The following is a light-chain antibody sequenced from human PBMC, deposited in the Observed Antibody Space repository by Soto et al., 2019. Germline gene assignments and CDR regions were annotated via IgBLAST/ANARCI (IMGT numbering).Light chain of an antibody. J-gene: IGKJ4*01. CDR3: QKYNGVPLT. V-gene: IGKV1-27*01. CDR1: QAIRIY. Sequence: DIQMTQSPSSQSASVGDRVTVTCRASQAIRIYLAWYQQKPGEVPKLLISGASTLQSGVPSRFSGSGSGTDFTLTISSLQPEDVATYYCQKYNGVPLTFGGGTRVEIK. CDR2: GAS.